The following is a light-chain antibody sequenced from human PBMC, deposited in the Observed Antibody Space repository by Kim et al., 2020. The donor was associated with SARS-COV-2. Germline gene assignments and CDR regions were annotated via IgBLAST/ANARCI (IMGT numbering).Light chain of an antibody. CDR3: QTWGTGIV. CDR2: VNSDCSH. CDR1: SGHSNYA. Sequence: GASGKLACTLSSGHSNYAIAWHQQKPEKGPRYLMKVNSDCSHRKGDGIPDRFSGSSSGAERYLTISSLHSEDETDYYCQTWGTGIVFGGGTQLTVL. J-gene: IGLJ3*02. V-gene: IGLV4-69*01.